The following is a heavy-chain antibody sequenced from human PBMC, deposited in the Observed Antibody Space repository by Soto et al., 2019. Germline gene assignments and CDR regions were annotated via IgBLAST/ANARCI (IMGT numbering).Heavy chain of an antibody. CDR3: ARGSGYSSGWSFDY. D-gene: IGHD6-19*01. V-gene: IGHV6-1*01. CDR1: GDSVSNYSAA. CDR2: TYYRSKFYS. Sequence: SQTLSLTCAISGDSVSNYSAAWYWIRQSPSRGLEWLGRTYYRSKFYSDYALSVKSRITINPDTSQNQISLQLNSVTPEDTAVYYCARGSGYSSGWSFDYWGQGTPVTVSS. J-gene: IGHJ4*02.